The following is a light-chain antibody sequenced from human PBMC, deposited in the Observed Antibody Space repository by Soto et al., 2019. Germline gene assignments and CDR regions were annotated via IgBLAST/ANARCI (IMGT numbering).Light chain of an antibody. V-gene: IGKV3-11*01. CDR2: DAS. J-gene: IGKJ5*01. Sequence: EIVLTQSPGTLSLSPGERANLSCTASQSISGSYLAWYQQKPGQAPRLLIYDASNRATGIPARFSGSGSGTDFTLTISSLEPEDFAVYYCQQRSNWPPITFGQGTRLENK. CDR3: QQRSNWPPIT. CDR1: QSISGSY.